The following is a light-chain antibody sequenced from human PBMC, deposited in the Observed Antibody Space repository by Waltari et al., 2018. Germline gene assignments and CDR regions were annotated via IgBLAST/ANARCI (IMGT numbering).Light chain of an antibody. CDR1: SSNIGSTY. V-gene: IGLV1-47*01. J-gene: IGLJ2*01. Sequence: QSALTQPPSASGTPGQRVTIPCSGTSSNIGSTYLYWYLHLPGTAPKLLIYNNNQWASGVTDRFSGSKSGTSASLAISGLRSEDEADYYCASWDDSLSVVVFGGGTKLTVV. CDR3: ASWDDSLSVVV. CDR2: NNN.